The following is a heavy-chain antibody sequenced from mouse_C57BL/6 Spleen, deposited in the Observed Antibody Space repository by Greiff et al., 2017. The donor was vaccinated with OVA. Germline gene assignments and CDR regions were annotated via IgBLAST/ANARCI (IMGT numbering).Heavy chain of an antibody. CDR3: ARNGALNYYGSSYNYFDY. CDR2: IDPNSGGT. J-gene: IGHJ2*01. CDR1: GYTFTSYW. V-gene: IGHV1-72*01. Sequence: QVQLKQPGAELVKPGASVKLSCKASGYTFTSYWMHWVKQRPGRGLEWIGRIDPNSGGTKYNEKFKSKATLTVDKPSSTAYMQLSSLTSEDSAVYYCARNGALNYYGSSYNYFDYWGQGTTLTVSS. D-gene: IGHD1-1*01.